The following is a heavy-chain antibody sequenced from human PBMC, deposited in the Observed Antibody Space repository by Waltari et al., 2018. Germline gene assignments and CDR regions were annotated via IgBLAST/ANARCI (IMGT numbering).Heavy chain of an antibody. V-gene: IGHV3-23*01. CDR3: AKGPWVVGPSGVSYGMDV. Sequence: EVQLLESGGGLVQPGGSLRLSCAASGFTFSSYAMSWVRQAPGKGLEWVSAISGSGGSTYYADSVKGRFTISRDNSKNTLYLQMNSLRAEDTAVYYCAKGPWVVGPSGVSYGMDVWGQGTTVTVSS. D-gene: IGHD1-26*01. J-gene: IGHJ6*02. CDR2: ISGSGGST. CDR1: GFTFSSYA.